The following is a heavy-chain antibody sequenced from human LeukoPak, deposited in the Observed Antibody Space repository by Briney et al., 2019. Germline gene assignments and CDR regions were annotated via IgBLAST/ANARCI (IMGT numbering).Heavy chain of an antibody. V-gene: IGHV1-2*02. Sequence: ASANASCKASGYTFTGYYMHWVRQAPGQGLEWMGWINPNSGGTNYAQKFQGRVTMTRDTSISTAYMELSSLRSEDTAVYYCARAQAQAYGSGSYYIPVISGSDYWGQGTLVAVSS. CDR3: ARAQAQAYGSGSYYIPVISGSDY. J-gene: IGHJ4*02. D-gene: IGHD3-10*01. CDR2: INPNSGGT. CDR1: GYTFTGYY.